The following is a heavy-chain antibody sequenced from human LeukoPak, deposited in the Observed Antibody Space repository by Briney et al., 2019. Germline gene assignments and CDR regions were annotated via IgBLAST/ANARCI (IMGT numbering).Heavy chain of an antibody. CDR2: IYHSGST. CDR3: ARGGKQPSRNNWFDP. Sequence: PSETLSLTCAVSGGSISSGGYSWSWIRQPPGKGLEWIGYIYHSGSTYYNPSLKSRVTISVDRSKNQFSLKLSSVAAADTAVYYCARGGKQPSRNNWFDPWGQGTLVTVSS. CDR1: GGSISSGGYS. V-gene: IGHV4-30-2*01. J-gene: IGHJ5*02. D-gene: IGHD6-13*01.